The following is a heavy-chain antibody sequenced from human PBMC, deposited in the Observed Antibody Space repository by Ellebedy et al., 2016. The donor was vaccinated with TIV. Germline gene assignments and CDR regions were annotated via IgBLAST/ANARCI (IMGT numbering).Heavy chain of an antibody. CDR1: GGIFDTSG. CDR2: IIPVFGTT. D-gene: IGHD3-16*01. Sequence: ASVKVSXKASGGIFDTSGISWVRQAPGQGLEWMGGIIPVFGTTNYAQKFQDRVTITADKSTSTAYMELSSLRSEDTAVYYCARAPYPFESGGDFGGWFDPWGQGTLVAVSS. V-gene: IGHV1-69*06. J-gene: IGHJ5*02. CDR3: ARAPYPFESGGDFGGWFDP.